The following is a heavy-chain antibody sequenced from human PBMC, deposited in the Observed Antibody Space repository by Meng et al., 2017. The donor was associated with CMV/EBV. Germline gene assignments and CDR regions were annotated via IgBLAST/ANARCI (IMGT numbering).Heavy chain of an antibody. V-gene: IGHV3-30*02. CDR3: AKGDGLDQLQGPLVDY. Sequence: GESLKISCAASGFTFSSYGMHWVRQAPGKGLEWVAFIRYDGSNKYYADSVKGRFTISRDNSKNTLCLQMNSLRAEDTAVYYCAKGDGLDQLQGPLVDYWGQGTLVTVSS. D-gene: IGHD2-2*01. CDR2: IRYDGSNK. J-gene: IGHJ4*02. CDR1: GFTFSSYG.